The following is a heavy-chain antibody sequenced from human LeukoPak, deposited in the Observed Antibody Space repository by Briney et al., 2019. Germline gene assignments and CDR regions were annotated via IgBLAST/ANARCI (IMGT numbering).Heavy chain of an antibody. CDR2: IKQDGSEK. J-gene: IGHJ4*02. D-gene: IGHD3-9*01. V-gene: IGHV3-7*01. CDR1: GFTFSSYW. Sequence: QPGGSLRLSCAASGFTFSSYWMSWVRQAPGKGLEWVANIKQDGSEKYYVDSVKGRFTISRDNAKNSLYLQMNSLRAEDTAVYYCARWILTGYSPFDYWGQGTLVTVSS. CDR3: ARWILTGYSPFDY.